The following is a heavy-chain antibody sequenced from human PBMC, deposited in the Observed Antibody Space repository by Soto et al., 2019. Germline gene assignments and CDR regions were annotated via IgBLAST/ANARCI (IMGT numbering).Heavy chain of an antibody. CDR2: INPNSGGT. Sequence: QVQLVQSGAEVKKPGASVKVSCKASGYTFTGYYMHWVRQAPGQGLEWMGWINPNSGGTNYAQKFQGWVTMTRDTSISPAYMELGRLRSDDTAVYYWARATRGRYCTNGVCSPPSFDPWGQGTLVTVSS. J-gene: IGHJ5*02. CDR1: GYTFTGYY. CDR3: ARATRGRYCTNGVCSPPSFDP. D-gene: IGHD2-8*01. V-gene: IGHV1-2*04.